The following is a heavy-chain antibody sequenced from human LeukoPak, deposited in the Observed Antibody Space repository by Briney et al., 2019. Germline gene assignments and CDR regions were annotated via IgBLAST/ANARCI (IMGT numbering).Heavy chain of an antibody. V-gene: IGHV4-61*01. D-gene: IGHD3-3*01. CDR3: ARVYDFWSGYYTGPTFDY. CDR1: GGSVSSGSYY. CDR2: IYYSGST. Sequence: PSETLSLTCTVSGGSVSSGSYYWSWIRQPPGKGLEWIGYIYYSGSTNYNPSLKSRVTISVDTSKNQFSLKLSSVTAADTAVYYCARVYDFWSGYYTGPTFDYWGQGTLVTVSS. J-gene: IGHJ4*02.